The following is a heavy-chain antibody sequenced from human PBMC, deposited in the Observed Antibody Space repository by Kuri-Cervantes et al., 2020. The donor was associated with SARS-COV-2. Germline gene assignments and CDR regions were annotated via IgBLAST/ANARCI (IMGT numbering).Heavy chain of an antibody. CDR3: ARQGVRENCTGGVCLPIDP. V-gene: IGHV4-31*03. CDR2: IYYSGST. Sequence: SETLSLTCTVSGGSISSGGYYWSWIRQHPGKGLEWIGYIYYSGSTYYNPSLKSRVTISVDTSKNQFSLKLSSVAAADTAVYYCARQGVRENCTGGVCLPIDPWGQGTLVTVSS. D-gene: IGHD2-8*02. CDR1: GGSISSGGYY. J-gene: IGHJ5*02.